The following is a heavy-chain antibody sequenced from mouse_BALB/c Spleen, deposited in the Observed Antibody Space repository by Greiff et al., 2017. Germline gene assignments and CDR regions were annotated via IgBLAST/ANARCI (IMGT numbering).Heavy chain of an antibody. CDR1: GFTFSDYY. D-gene: IGHD2-1*01. J-gene: IGHJ4*01. Sequence: DVMLVESGGGLVKPGGSLKLSCAASGFTFSDYYMYWVRQTPEKRLEWVATISDGGSYTYYPDSVKGRFTISRDNAKNNLYLQMSSLKSEDTAMYYCARAYGNYLYAMDYWGQGTSVTVSS. CDR3: ARAYGNYLYAMDY. CDR2: ISDGGSYT. V-gene: IGHV5-4*02.